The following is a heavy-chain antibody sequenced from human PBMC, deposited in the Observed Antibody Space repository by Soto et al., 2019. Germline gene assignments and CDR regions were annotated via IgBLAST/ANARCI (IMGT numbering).Heavy chain of an antibody. CDR1: GYTFSTYY. V-gene: IGHV1-2*04. J-gene: IGHJ6*02. Sequence: ASVKVSCKASGYTFSTYYMHWVRQAPGQGYEWMGIINPNSGGTNYAQKFQGWVTMTRDTSISTAYMELSRLRSDDTAVYYCARDQNGMDVWGQGTTVTVSS. CDR2: INPNSGGT. CDR3: ARDQNGMDV.